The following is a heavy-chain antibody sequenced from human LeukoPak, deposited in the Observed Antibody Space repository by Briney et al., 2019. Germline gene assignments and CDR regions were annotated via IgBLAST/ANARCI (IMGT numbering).Heavy chain of an antibody. CDR3: ARFPKRTPLSLITEDVTDAFDM. CDR2: IDYSGST. J-gene: IGHJ3*02. Sequence: SETLSLTCTVSGDSINNNNYYWGWIRQPPGKGLEWLGNIDYSGSTYYNPSLKSRVSISLDTSKNQFSLRLSSVTAADTAVYFCARFPKRTPLSLITEDVTDAFDMWGQGTMVAVSS. D-gene: IGHD1-14*01. CDR1: GDSINNNNYY. V-gene: IGHV4-39*07.